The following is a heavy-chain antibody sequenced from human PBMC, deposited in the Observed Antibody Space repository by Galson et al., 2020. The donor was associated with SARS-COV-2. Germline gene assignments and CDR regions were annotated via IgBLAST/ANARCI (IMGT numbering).Heavy chain of an antibody. CDR3: ARNIGGYYDFWSGYESWFDP. CDR2: IIPILGIA. Sequence: SVKVSCKASGGTFSCYAISWVRQAPGQGLEWMGGIIPILGIANYAQKFQGRVTITADKSTSTAYMELSSLRSEDTAVYYCARNIGGYYDFWSGYESWFDPWGQGTLVTVSS. V-gene: IGHV1-69*10. D-gene: IGHD3-3*01. J-gene: IGHJ5*02. CDR1: GGTFSCYA.